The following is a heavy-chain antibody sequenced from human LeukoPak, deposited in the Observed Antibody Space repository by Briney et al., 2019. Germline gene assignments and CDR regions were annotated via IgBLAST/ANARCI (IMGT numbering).Heavy chain of an antibody. V-gene: IGHV1-46*01. Sequence: ASVKVSCKASGYTFTIYYMHWVRQAPGQGLEWMGIIDPSGGSTSYAQKFQGRVTMTRDTSTSTVYMELSSLTSGDTAVYYCAKSKGRMDVWGQGTTVTVSS. CDR3: AKSKGRMDV. CDR1: GYTFTIYY. CDR2: IDPSGGST. J-gene: IGHJ6*02.